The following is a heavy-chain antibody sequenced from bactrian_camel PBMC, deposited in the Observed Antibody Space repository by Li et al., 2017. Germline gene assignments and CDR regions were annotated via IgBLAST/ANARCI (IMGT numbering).Heavy chain of an antibody. CDR3: AADSSCSVEPLRSSLYNY. CDR2: IFTEDGHT. D-gene: IGHD4*01. CDR1: GDTYSRGC. J-gene: IGHJ4*01. V-gene: IGHV3S28*01. Sequence: CAYSGDTYSRGCLGWFRQAPGKGRTGVAGIFTEDGHTKYAGSVKGRFAISQDNAKNTLYLQMNSLKPEDTAMYYCAADSSCSVEPLRSSLYNYWGQGTQVTVS.